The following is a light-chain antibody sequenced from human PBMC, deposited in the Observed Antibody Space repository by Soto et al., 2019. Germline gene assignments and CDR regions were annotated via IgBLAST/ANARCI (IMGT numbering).Light chain of an antibody. CDR1: SSNIGAGYD. Sequence: QSALTQPPSVSGAPGQRVTLSCTGSSSNIGAGYDVHWYQQLPGTAPKLLIYDNSNRPSGVPDRFSGSKSGTSASLAITGLQAEDEADYYCQSYDSSLSGSVFGGGTKLTVL. CDR2: DNS. J-gene: IGLJ2*01. V-gene: IGLV1-40*01. CDR3: QSYDSSLSGSV.